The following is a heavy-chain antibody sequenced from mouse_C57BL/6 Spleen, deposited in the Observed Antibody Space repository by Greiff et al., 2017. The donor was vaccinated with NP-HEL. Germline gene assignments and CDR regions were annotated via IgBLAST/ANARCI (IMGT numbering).Heavy chain of an antibody. Sequence: EVQLQQSGPELVKPGASVKISCKASGYSFTGYYMNWVKQSPEKSLEWIGEINPSTGGTTYNQKFKAKATLTVDKSSSTAYMQLKSLTSEDSAVYYCARSDPYYYGSSRYYFDYWGQGTTLTVSS. V-gene: IGHV1-42*01. CDR1: GYSFTGYY. D-gene: IGHD1-1*01. CDR3: ARSDPYYYGSSRYYFDY. CDR2: INPSTGGT. J-gene: IGHJ2*01.